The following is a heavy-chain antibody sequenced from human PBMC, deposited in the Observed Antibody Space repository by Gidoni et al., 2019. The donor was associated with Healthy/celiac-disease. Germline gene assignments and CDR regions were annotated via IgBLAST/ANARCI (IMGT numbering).Heavy chain of an antibody. Sequence: QVQLVESGGGVVQPGRSLTLSCAASGFTFRHYAMHWVRQAPGKGLEWVAVISYDGSNKYYADSVKGRFTISRDNSKNTLYLQMNSLRAEDTAVYYCATDSSGYYYAPMFDYWGQGTLVTVSS. V-gene: IGHV3-30-3*01. CDR2: ISYDGSNK. D-gene: IGHD3-22*01. CDR1: GFTFRHYA. J-gene: IGHJ4*02. CDR3: ATDSSGYYYAPMFDY.